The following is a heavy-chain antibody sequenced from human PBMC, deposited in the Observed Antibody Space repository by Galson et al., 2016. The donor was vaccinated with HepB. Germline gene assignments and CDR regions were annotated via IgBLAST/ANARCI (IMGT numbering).Heavy chain of an antibody. CDR1: GFTFSRYA. J-gene: IGHJ4*02. D-gene: IGHD5-24*01. V-gene: IGHV3-23*01. CDR2: MSGTGGSI. Sequence: SLRLSCAASGFTFSRYAMIWVRQAPGKGLEWVSTMSGTGGSIHYADSVKGRFTISRDNSQSTLSLQMNSLRVEDTAVYYCAKASRLAGITPIDFWGQGTLVTVSS. CDR3: AKASRLAGITPIDF.